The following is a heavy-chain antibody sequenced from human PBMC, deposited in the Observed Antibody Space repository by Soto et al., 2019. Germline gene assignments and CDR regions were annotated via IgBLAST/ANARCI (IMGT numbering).Heavy chain of an antibody. CDR1: GGSITTDSQY. D-gene: IGHD3-22*01. CDR2: VSRSGTT. Sequence: SETLSLTCTVSGGSITTDSQYWGWIRQPPGKGLEWIGSVSRSGTTFYNPSLKSRVTISADTSNNQFSLSLYSVTATDTAMYFCARHYDGWKFTNGIDIRGPGTMVTV. CDR3: ARHYDGWKFTNGIDI. V-gene: IGHV4-39*01. J-gene: IGHJ3*02.